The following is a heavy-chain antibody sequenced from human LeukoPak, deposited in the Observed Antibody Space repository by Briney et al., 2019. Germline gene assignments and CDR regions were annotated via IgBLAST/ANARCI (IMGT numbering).Heavy chain of an antibody. D-gene: IGHD3-10*01. J-gene: IGHJ5*02. CDR1: GGTFSSYA. Sequence: SVKVSCKASGGTFSSYAISWGRQAPGQGLEWMGRIIPILGIANYAQKFQGRVTITADKSTSTAYMELSSLRSEDTAVYYCARAFTITMVRGVDNWFDPWGQGTLVTVSS. CDR2: IIPILGIA. CDR3: ARAFTITMVRGVDNWFDP. V-gene: IGHV1-69*04.